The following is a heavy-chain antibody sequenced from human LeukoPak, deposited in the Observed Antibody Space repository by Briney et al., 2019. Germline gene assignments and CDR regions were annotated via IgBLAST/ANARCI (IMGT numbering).Heavy chain of an antibody. Sequence: PGGSLRLSCAASGFTFSSYSMNWVRQAPGKGLEWVSSISSSSSYIYYADSVKGRFTISRDNSKNTLCLQMNSLRAEDTAVYYCAKAVGPYYYDSSGYYKSYYFDYWGQGTLVTVSS. CDR2: ISSSSSYI. V-gene: IGHV3-21*04. CDR3: AKAVGPYYYDSSGYYKSYYFDY. D-gene: IGHD3-22*01. J-gene: IGHJ4*02. CDR1: GFTFSSYS.